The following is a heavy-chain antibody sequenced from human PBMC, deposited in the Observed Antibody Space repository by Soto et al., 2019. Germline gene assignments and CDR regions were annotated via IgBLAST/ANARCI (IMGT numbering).Heavy chain of an antibody. Sequence: QVQLVQSGAEVRKPGASVKVSCKASGYTFSRHYMNWVRQAPGQGLEWMGIINPTFGDTTYAEKFQGRVVVTSDTSTDTVYIELSTLRSEDTAVYYCARGAHGISVPLFDFWGQGTLVTVSS. J-gene: IGHJ4*02. CDR3: ARGAHGISVPLFDF. D-gene: IGHD6-19*01. CDR2: INPTFGDT. V-gene: IGHV1-46*01. CDR1: GYTFSRHY.